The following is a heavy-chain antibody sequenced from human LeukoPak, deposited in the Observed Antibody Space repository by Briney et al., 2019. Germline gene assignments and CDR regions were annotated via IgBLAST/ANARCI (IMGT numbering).Heavy chain of an antibody. D-gene: IGHD2-2*01. CDR3: ARDDCSSISCYHNWFDP. Sequence: GGSLRLSCAASGFTFSSYWMSWVRQAPGKGLEWVANIKQDGGEKYYVDSVKGRFTISRDNAKNSLYRQMNSLRAENTAVYYCARDDCSSISCYHNWFDPWGQGTLVTVSS. CDR2: IKQDGGEK. V-gene: IGHV3-7*01. J-gene: IGHJ5*02. CDR1: GFTFSSYW.